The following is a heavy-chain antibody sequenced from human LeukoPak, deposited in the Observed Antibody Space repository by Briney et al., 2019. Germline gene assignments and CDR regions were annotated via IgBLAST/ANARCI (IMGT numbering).Heavy chain of an antibody. Sequence: SETLSLTRTVSGGSIGTYYWSWLRRPPGKGLEGIAYIHASGPTNYNPSLKSRITISVDTSKNQFSLKLSSVTAADTAVYYCARHDAGIAARPFDNWGQGTLVTVSS. CDR1: GGSIGTYY. CDR2: IHASGPT. D-gene: IGHD6-6*01. J-gene: IGHJ4*02. CDR3: ARHDAGIAARPFDN. V-gene: IGHV4-4*09.